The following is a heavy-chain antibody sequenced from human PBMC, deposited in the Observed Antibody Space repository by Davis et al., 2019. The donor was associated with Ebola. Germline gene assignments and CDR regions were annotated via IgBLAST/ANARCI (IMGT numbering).Heavy chain of an antibody. CDR1: RFTFSNYW. V-gene: IGHV3-74*01. CDR3: AKDIRDYYGSGSYNPADYFDY. D-gene: IGHD3-10*01. Sequence: GESLKISCAASRFTFSNYWMHWVRQVPGKGLVWVARINSDGSTTHYADSVKGRFTISRDNSKNTLYLQLNSLRAEDTAVYYCAKDIRDYYGSGSYNPADYFDYWGQGTRVTVSS. CDR2: INSDGSTT. J-gene: IGHJ4*02.